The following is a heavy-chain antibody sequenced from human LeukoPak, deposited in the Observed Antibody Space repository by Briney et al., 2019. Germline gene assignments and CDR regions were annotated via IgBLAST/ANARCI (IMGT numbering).Heavy chain of an antibody. CDR3: ASPGSYGSGSPFDQ. J-gene: IGHJ4*02. Sequence: SSVKVSCKASGGTFSSYAISWVREAPGQGLEWMGGIIPNFGTANYAQKFQGRVKITTDESTSTAYMELSSLRPECTALYYCASPGSYGSGSPFDQWPQGTLVTLSS. CDR2: IIPNFGTA. V-gene: IGHV1-69*05. CDR1: GGTFSSYA. D-gene: IGHD3-10*01.